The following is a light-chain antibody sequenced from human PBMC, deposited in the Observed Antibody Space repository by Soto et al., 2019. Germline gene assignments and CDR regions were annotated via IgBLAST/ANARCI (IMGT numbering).Light chain of an antibody. J-gene: IGKJ1*01. CDR1: QSISSY. Sequence: LSASVGDRVTITCRASQSISSYLNWYQQKPGKAPKLLIYAASSLQSGVPSRFSGSGSGTDFTHTISSLQPEDFATYYCQQSYSTPWTFGQGTKVDIK. CDR3: QQSYSTPWT. V-gene: IGKV1-39*01. CDR2: AAS.